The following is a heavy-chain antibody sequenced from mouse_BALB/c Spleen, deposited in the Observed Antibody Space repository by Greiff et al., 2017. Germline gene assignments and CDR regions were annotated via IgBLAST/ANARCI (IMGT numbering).Heavy chain of an antibody. D-gene: IGHD2-1*01. V-gene: IGHV1-31*01. J-gene: IGHJ2*01. CDR1: GYSFTGYY. CDR3: ARYGNYPYYFDY. Sequence: VQLKESGPELVKPGASVKISCKASGYSFTGYYMHWVKQSHVKSLEWIGRINPYNGATSYNQNFKDKASLTVDKSSSTAYMELHSLTSEDSAVYYCARYGNYPYYFDYWGQGTTLTVSS. CDR2: INPYNGAT.